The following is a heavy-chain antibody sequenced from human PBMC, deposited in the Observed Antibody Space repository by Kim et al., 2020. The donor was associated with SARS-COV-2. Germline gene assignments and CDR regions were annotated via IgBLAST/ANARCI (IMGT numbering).Heavy chain of an antibody. J-gene: IGHJ5*02. CDR3: AKGLGP. CDR2: ISWNSGSI. Sequence: GGSLRLSCAASGFTFNDHAMHWVRQAPGKGLEWVSGISWNSGSIGYADSVKGRFTISRDNAKNSLYLQMNSLRAEDTAFYYCAKGLGPWGQGTLVTVSS. V-gene: IGHV3-9*01. CDR1: GFTFNDHA.